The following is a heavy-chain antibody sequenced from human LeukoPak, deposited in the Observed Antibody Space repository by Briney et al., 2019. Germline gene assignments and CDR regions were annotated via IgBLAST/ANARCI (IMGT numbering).Heavy chain of an antibody. J-gene: IGHJ3*02. V-gene: IGHV3-23*01. Sequence: GGSLRLSCAASGFXFSSYAMSWVRQAPGKGLEWVSAISGSGGSTYYADSVKGRFTISRDNSRNTLYLQMNSLRAEDTAVYYCAKDGLITGTTLVAFDIWGQGTMVTVSS. D-gene: IGHD1-20*01. CDR1: GFXFSSYA. CDR2: ISGSGGST. CDR3: AKDGLITGTTLVAFDI.